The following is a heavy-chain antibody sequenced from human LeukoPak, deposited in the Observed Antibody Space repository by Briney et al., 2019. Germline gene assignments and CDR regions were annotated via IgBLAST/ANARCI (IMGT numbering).Heavy chain of an antibody. V-gene: IGHV1-69*05. J-gene: IGHJ5*02. CDR2: IIPIFGTA. CDR3: ARGDYDFWSGPMFDP. D-gene: IGHD3-3*01. Sequence: ASVKVSCKASGGTFSGYAISWVRQAPGQGLEWMGRIIPIFGTANYAQKFQGRVTITTDESTSTAYMELSSLRSEDTAVYYCARGDYDFWSGPMFDPWGQGTLVTVSS. CDR1: GGTFSGYA.